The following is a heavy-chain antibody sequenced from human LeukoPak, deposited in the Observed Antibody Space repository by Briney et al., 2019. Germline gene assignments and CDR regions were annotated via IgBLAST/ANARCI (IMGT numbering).Heavy chain of an antibody. D-gene: IGHD3-3*01. V-gene: IGHV1-69*05. J-gene: IGHJ6*03. CDR2: IIPIFGTA. CDR3: ARDSDDFWSESRGSYYYYMDV. CDR1: GGTFSSYA. Sequence: SVKVSCKASGGTFSSYAISWVRQAPGQGLEWMGGIIPIFGTANYAQKFQGRVTITTDESTSTAYMELSSLRSEDTAVYYCARDSDDFWSESRGSYYYYMDVWGKGTTVTVSS.